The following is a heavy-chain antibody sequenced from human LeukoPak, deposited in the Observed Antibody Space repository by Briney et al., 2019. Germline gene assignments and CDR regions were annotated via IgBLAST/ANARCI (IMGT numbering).Heavy chain of an antibody. J-gene: IGHJ6*02. CDR2: ISGDSRYI. CDR1: GFTFSSYT. V-gene: IGHV3-21*01. Sequence: GGSLRLSCAASGFTFSSYTINWVRQAPGKGLEWVSAISGDSRYIYYADSVKGRFTISRDNAKNSLYLQMNNLRVEDAAVYYCATPGSYSSSWYDYYYYYYGMDVWGQGTTVTVSS. D-gene: IGHD6-13*01. CDR3: ATPGSYSSSWYDYYYYYYGMDV.